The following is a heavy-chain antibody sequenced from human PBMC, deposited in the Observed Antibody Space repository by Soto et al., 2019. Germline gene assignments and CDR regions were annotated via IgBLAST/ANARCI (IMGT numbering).Heavy chain of an antibody. D-gene: IGHD4-17*01. CDR2: ISSSGSTI. Sequence: PXVCLGLSCAASGFTFSDYDMSWIRQAPGKGLEWVSYISSSGSTIYYADSVKGRFTISRDNAKNSLYLQMNSLRAEDPAVYYCATERTTVAFDIWAQRTMVTVSS. CDR1: GFTFSDYD. J-gene: IGHJ3*02. CDR3: ATERTTVAFDI. V-gene: IGHV3-11*01.